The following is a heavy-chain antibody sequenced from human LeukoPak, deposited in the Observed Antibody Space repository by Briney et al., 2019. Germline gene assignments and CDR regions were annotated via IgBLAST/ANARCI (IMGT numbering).Heavy chain of an antibody. V-gene: IGHV1-24*01. J-gene: IGHJ6*04. D-gene: IGHD4-17*01. Sequence: ASVKVSCKVSGYTLTELSMHWVRQAPGKGLEWMGGFDPEDGETIYAQKFQGRVTMTEDTSTDTAYMELSSLRSEDTAVYYCATSPTYGDYVFGMDVWGKGTTVTVSS. CDR3: ATSPTYGDYVFGMDV. CDR1: GYTLTELS. CDR2: FDPEDGET.